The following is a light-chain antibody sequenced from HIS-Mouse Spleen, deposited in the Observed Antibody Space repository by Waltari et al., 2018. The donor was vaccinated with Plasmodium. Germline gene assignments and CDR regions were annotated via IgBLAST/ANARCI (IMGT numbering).Light chain of an antibody. J-gene: IGLJ2*01. CDR1: ISSIGRNT. CDR2: SNN. V-gene: IGLV1-44*01. Sequence: QSVLTQPPSASRTLWQRLTISCSGTISSIGRNTVNCYQQLPGKAPKLLIYSNNQRPSGVPDRFSGSKSGTSASLAISGLQSEDEADYYCAAWDDSLNGVVFAGGTKLTVL. CDR3: AAWDDSLNGVV.